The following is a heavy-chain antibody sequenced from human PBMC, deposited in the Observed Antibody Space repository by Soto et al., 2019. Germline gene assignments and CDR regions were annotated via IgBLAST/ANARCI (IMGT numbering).Heavy chain of an antibody. V-gene: IGHV3-33*01. CDR1: GFTFSDYG. J-gene: IGHJ4*02. CDR2: IWYDGSNT. D-gene: IGHD2-21*02. CDR3: ARTDEVTAYSPRFDY. Sequence: PGGSLRLSCAASGFTFSDYGMHWVRQAPGKGLEWLAVIWYDGSNTYYADSVKGRFTISRDNSENMLYLQMNSLRVEDTAVYYCARTDEVTAYSPRFDYWGQGT.